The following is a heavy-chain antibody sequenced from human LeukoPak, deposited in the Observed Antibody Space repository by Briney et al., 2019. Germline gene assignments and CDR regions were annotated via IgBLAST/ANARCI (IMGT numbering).Heavy chain of an antibody. V-gene: IGHV4-31*03. Sequence: SQTLPLTCTVSGGSISSGGYYWSWIRQHPGEGLEWIGYIYYSGSTYYNPSLKSRVTISVDTSKNQFSLKLSSVTAADTAVYYCARDSDGDLDYWGQGTLVTVSS. D-gene: IGHD5-24*01. CDR1: GGSISSGGYY. CDR2: IYYSGST. J-gene: IGHJ4*02. CDR3: ARDSDGDLDY.